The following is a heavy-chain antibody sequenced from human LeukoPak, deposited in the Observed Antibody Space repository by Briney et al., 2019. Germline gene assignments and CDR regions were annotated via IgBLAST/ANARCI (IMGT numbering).Heavy chain of an antibody. CDR2: INSDGSSR. J-gene: IGHJ4*02. Sequence: GGSLRLFCAACGFIYRNYWMLWVRQASGKALVWVSRINSDGSSRNYADSVKGRFTISRDNVKNTLYLQMNSLRAEDTAVYYCASASSHRIAAGGDYWGQGTLVTVSS. D-gene: IGHD6-13*01. V-gene: IGHV3-74*01. CDR3: ASASSHRIAAGGDY. CDR1: GFIYRNYW.